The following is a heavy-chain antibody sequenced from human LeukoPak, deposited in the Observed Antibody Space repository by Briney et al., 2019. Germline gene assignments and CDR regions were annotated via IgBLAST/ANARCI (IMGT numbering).Heavy chain of an antibody. D-gene: IGHD3-10*01. CDR2: INPNSGGT. CDR1: GYTFTGYY. CDR3: ARDQYGSGSYDDYFDY. Sequence: ASVKVSCKASGYTFTGYYMHWVRQAPGQGLEWMGWINPNSGGTNYAQKFQGRVTMTRDTSISTAYMELSRLRSDDTAVYYCARDQYGSGSYDDYFDYWGQGTLVTVSS. V-gene: IGHV1-2*02. J-gene: IGHJ4*02.